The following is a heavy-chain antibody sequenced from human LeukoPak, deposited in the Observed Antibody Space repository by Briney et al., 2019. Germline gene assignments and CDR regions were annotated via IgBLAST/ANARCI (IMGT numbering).Heavy chain of an antibody. J-gene: IGHJ6*02. CDR1: GGSFSAYY. CDR3: ASVVRKYKYYYYYGMDV. D-gene: IGHD1-1*01. V-gene: IGHV4-34*01. CDR2: INHSGST. Sequence: SETLSLTCAVYGGSFSAYYWSWIRQPPGKGLEWIGEINHSGSTNYNPSLKSRVTISVDTSKNQFSLKLSSVTAADTAVYYCASVVRKYKYYYYYGMDVWGQGTTVTVSS.